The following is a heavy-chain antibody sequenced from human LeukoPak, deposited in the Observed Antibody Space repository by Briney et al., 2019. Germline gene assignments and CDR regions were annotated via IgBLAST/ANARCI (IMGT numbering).Heavy chain of an antibody. CDR3: ARDQDYYDSSGYDY. Sequence: ASVKVSCKASGYTFTSYGISWVRQAPGQGLEWMGWISAYNGNTNYAQKLQGRVTMTTDTSTSTAHMELRSLRSDDTAVYYCARDQDYYDSSGYDYWGQGTLVTVSS. J-gene: IGHJ4*02. CDR2: ISAYNGNT. CDR1: GYTFTSYG. D-gene: IGHD3-22*01. V-gene: IGHV1-18*01.